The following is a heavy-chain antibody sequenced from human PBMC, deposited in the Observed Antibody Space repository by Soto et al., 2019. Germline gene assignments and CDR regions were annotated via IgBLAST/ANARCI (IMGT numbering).Heavy chain of an antibody. CDR1: GYTFTSYA. Sequence: SVKVSCKASGYTFTSYAISWVRQAPGQGLEWMGGIIPIFGTANYAQKFQGRVTITADESTSTAYMELSSLRSEDTAVYYCARYHYGGNPPRAFDIWGQGTMVTASS. CDR2: IIPIFGTA. CDR3: ARYHYGGNPPRAFDI. V-gene: IGHV1-69*13. D-gene: IGHD2-15*01. J-gene: IGHJ3*02.